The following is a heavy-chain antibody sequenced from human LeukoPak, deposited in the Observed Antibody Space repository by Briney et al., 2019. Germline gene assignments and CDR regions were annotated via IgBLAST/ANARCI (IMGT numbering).Heavy chain of an antibody. CDR3: ARDFPYGSGSYYKISPPDY. D-gene: IGHD3-10*01. Sequence: GGSLRLSCAASGFTVSSNYMSWVRQAPGKGLEWVSVTYSGGSTYYADSVKGRFTISRDNSKNTLYLQMNSLRAEDTAVYYCARDFPYGSGSYYKISPPDYWGQGTLVTVSS. V-gene: IGHV3-66*01. CDR1: GFTVSSNY. CDR2: TYSGGST. J-gene: IGHJ4*02.